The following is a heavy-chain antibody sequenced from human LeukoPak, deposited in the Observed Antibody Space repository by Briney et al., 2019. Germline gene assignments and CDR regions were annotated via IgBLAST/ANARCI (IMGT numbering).Heavy chain of an antibody. CDR3: ARARVVTATPYDY. Sequence: SETLSLTCAVYGGSFSGYYWSWIRQPPGKGLEWIGEINHSGSTNYNPSLKSRVTISVDTSKNQFSLKLSSMTAADTAVYYCARARVVTATPYDYWGQGTLVTVSS. J-gene: IGHJ4*02. D-gene: IGHD2-21*02. CDR2: INHSGST. CDR1: GGSFSGYY. V-gene: IGHV4-34*01.